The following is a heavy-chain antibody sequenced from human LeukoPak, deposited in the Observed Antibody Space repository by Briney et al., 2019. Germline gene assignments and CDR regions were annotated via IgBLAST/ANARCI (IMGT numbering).Heavy chain of an antibody. CDR2: ISGSGRST. D-gene: IGHD3-10*01. Sequence: GGSLRLSCAASGFTFSSYAMSWVRQAPGKGLEWVSGISGSGRSTYHADSVKGRFTISRDDSKNALYLQKNSLRAEDTALYYCAKGVRTSADGPDYWGQGTLVTVPS. CDR3: AKGVRTSADGPDY. J-gene: IGHJ4*02. V-gene: IGHV3-23*01. CDR1: GFTFSSYA.